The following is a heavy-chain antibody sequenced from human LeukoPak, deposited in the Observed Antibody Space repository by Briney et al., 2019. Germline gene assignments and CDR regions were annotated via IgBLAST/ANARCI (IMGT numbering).Heavy chain of an antibody. J-gene: IGHJ3*02. V-gene: IGHV3-7*01. CDR1: GFTFSSYW. CDR3: ASRLYGGPFDN. D-gene: IGHD4-23*01. Sequence: PGGSLRLSCAASGFTFSSYWMSWVRQAPGKGLEWVAHIKPDGSEKYYVDSVKGRFTISRDNAKNSLYLEMNSLRAEDTAVYYCASRLYGGPFDNWGQGTMVTVSS. CDR2: IKPDGSEK.